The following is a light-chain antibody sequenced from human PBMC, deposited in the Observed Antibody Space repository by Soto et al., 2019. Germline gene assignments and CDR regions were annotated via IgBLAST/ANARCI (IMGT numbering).Light chain of an antibody. CDR2: DAS. J-gene: IGKJ4*01. V-gene: IGKV3-11*01. CDR1: HRVSDY. CDR3: QQRVNWPPT. Sequence: EIVLTQSPATLSVSPGEISALSFRAVHRVSDYLAWYQQKPGQPPRLLFFDASNRVTGVPARFSAGGSGTDFTLIISNLEPEDFAVYYCQQRVNWPPTFGGGTKVDIK.